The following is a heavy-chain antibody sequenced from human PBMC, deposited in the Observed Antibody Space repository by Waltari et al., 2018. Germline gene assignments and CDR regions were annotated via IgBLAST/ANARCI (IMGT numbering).Heavy chain of an antibody. V-gene: IGHV3-7*04. CDR2: IKEDGTEE. Sequence: EVQLVESGGGLVQPGGSLRLSCTASGFTFVNYWMSWVRQAPGKGLQWVDYIKEDGTEEAYLDSLKGRVTISRDDAKNSLHLQMNSLRVEDTAIYYCARVSKGIHFDYWGQGTLVTVSS. CDR3: ARVSKGIHFDY. CDR1: GFTFVNYW. J-gene: IGHJ4*02.